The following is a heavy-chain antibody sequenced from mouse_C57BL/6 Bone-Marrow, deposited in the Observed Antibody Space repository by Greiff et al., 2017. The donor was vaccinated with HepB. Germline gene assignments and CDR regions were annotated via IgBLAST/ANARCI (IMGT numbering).Heavy chain of an antibody. CDR1: GYTFTSYW. CDR3: ARSQYSYYAMDY. V-gene: IGHV1-52*01. CDR2: IDPSDSET. J-gene: IGHJ4*01. Sequence: QVQLQQPGAELVRPGSSVKLSCKASGYTFTSYWMHWVKQRPIQGLEWIGNIDPSDSETHYNQKFKDKATLTVDKSSSTAYMQLSSLTSEDSAVYYCARSQYSYYAMDYWGQGTSVTVSS.